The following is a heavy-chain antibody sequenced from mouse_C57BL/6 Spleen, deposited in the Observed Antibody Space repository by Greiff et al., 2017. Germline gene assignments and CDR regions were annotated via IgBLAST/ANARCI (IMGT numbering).Heavy chain of an antibody. V-gene: IGHV14-2*01. Sequence: VQLQQSGAELVKPGASVKLSCKASGYTFTSYWMHWVKQRTEQGLEWIGRIDPEAGETKYAPKFQGKATITADTASNTAYLQLSRLTSEYTAVYYCARSPYYDYLDYWGQGTTLTVSS. J-gene: IGHJ2*01. CDR3: ARSPYYDYLDY. D-gene: IGHD2-4*01. CDR2: IDPEAGET. CDR1: GYTFTSYW.